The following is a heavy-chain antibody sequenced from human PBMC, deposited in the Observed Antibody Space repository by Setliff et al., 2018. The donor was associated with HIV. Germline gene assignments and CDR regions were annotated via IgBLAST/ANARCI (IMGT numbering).Heavy chain of an antibody. D-gene: IGHD1-26*01. J-gene: IGHJ4*02. V-gene: IGHV4-59*08. CDR1: GGSITDHY. Sequence: SETLSLTCTVSGGSITDHYWSWIRQSPGKGLEWIAYIYHGGTTRYSPSFKRRVVISIDTPKSQFSLKVRSVSAADPAFYYCARLRGTYYFSPVYFDSWGRGALVTVSS. CDR2: IYHGGTT. CDR3: ARLRGTYYFSPVYFDS.